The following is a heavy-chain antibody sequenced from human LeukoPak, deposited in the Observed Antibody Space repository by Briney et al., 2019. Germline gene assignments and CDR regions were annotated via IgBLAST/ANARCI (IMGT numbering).Heavy chain of an antibody. Sequence: PGRSLRLSCAVSGFNLNSYAVHWVRQAPGKGLEWVAVIRHDEANSFYADSVQGRFTISRDTSKKLLYLQMNSLRVEDTAVYYCAKEYAPSSPLGEIDSWGQGTLVTVSS. D-gene: IGHD6-6*01. CDR2: IRHDEANS. CDR3: AKEYAPSSPLGEIDS. J-gene: IGHJ4*02. V-gene: IGHV3-33*06. CDR1: GFNLNSYA.